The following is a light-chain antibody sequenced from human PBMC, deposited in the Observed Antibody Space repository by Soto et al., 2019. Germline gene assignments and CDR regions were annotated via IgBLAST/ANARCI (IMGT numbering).Light chain of an antibody. Sequence: AIRMTQSPSSFSASTGDRVTITCRASQGISSYLAWYQQKPGKAPKLLIYAASTLQSGVPSRFSGSGSGTDFTLTISCLQSEDFAPYYCQQYYSYPRYTFGQGTKLEIK. J-gene: IGKJ2*01. CDR2: AAS. V-gene: IGKV1-8*01. CDR1: QGISSY. CDR3: QQYYSYPRYT.